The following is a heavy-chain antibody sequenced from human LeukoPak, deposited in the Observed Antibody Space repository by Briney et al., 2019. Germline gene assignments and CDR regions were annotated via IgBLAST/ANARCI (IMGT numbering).Heavy chain of an antibody. CDR3: ARHDRHYYGSGSYDY. V-gene: IGHV4-4*09. CDR2: IYTSGST. J-gene: IGHJ4*02. D-gene: IGHD3-10*01. Sequence: SETLSLTCTVSGGSISSYYWSWIRQPPGKGLEWIGYIYTSGSTNYNPSLKSRVTISVDTSKNQFSLKLSSVTAADTAVYYCARHDRHYYGSGSYDYWGQGTLVTVSS. CDR1: GGSISSYY.